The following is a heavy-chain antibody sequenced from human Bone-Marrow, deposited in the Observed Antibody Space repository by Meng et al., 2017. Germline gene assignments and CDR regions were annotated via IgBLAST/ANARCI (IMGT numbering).Heavy chain of an antibody. D-gene: IGHD3-3*01. V-gene: IGHV4-34*01. CDR3: ARDRYYYDFWSGYPGKWWYYYYGMDV. CDR2: INHSGST. CDR1: GGSFSGYY. J-gene: IGHJ6*02. Sequence: SETLSLTCAVYGGSFSGYYWSWIRQPPGKGLEWIGEINHSGSTNYNPSLKSRVTISVDTSKNQFSLKLSSVTAADTAVYYCARDRYYYDFWSGYPGKWWYYYYGMDVWGQGTTVTVSS.